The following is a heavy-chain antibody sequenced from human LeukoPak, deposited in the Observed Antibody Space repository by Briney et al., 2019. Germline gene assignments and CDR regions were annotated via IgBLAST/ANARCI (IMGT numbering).Heavy chain of an antibody. CDR3: ARGSGTFDY. CDR1: GGSISSYY. J-gene: IGHJ4*02. CDR2: IYYSGST. V-gene: IGHV4-59*01. Sequence: LETLSLTCTDSGGSISSYYWSWIRQPPGKGLEWIGYIYYSGSTNYNPSLKSRVTISVDTSKNQFSLKLSSVTAADTAVYYCARGSGTFDYWGQGTLVTVSS.